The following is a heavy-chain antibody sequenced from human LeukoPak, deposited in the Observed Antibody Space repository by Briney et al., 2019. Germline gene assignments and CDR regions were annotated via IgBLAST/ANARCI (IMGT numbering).Heavy chain of an antibody. CDR3: ARGVVGIAAAGTSWFDP. CDR1: GGSFSGYY. V-gene: IGHV4-34*01. D-gene: IGHD6-13*01. CDR2: INHSGST. J-gene: IGHJ5*02. Sequence: SETLSLTCAVYGGSFSGYYWNWIRQPPGKGLEWIGEINHSGSTNYNPSLKSRVTISVDTSKNQFSLKLSSVTAADTAVYYCARGVVGIAAAGTSWFDPWGQGTLVTVSS.